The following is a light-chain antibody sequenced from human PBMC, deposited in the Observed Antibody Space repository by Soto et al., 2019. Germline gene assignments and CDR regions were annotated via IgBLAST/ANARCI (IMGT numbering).Light chain of an antibody. CDR2: DDS. V-gene: IGLV3-21*02. J-gene: IGLJ3*02. Sequence: VLTQPPSVSVAPGQTARITCGGSTIGSKSVHWYQQKPGQAPVLVVYDDSDRPSGIPERFSGSNSGNMATLTISRVEAGDEADYYCQVWDSSSDHPGGVFGGGTKLTVL. CDR1: TIGSKS. CDR3: QVWDSSSDHPGGV.